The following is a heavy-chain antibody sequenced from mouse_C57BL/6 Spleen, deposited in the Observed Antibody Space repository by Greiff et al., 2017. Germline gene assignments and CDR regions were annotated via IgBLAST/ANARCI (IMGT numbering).Heavy chain of an antibody. D-gene: IGHD4-1*01. Sequence: VQLKESGGGLVKPGGSLKLSCAASGFTFSDYGMHWVRQAPEKGLEWVAYISSGSSNIYYADTVKGEFTISRDNAKNTLFLQMPSLRSEDTAMYYCARANWGYFGYWGQGTTLTVSS. CDR2: ISSGSSNI. J-gene: IGHJ2*01. CDR3: ARANWGYFGY. V-gene: IGHV5-17*01. CDR1: GFTFSDYG.